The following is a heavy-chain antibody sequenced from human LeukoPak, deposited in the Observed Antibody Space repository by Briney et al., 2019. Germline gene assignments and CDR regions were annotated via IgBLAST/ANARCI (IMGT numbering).Heavy chain of an antibody. J-gene: IGHJ3*02. D-gene: IGHD3-22*01. CDR2: INPSGGST. V-gene: IGHV1-46*01. CDR3: ATDSSGIPMGSAFDI. CDR1: GYTLTSYY. Sequence: ASVKVSCKASGYTLTSYYMHWVRQAPGQGLERMGIINPSGGSTSYAQKFQGRVTMTRDTSTSTVYMELSSLRSEDTAVYYCATDSSGIPMGSAFDIWGQGTMVTVSS.